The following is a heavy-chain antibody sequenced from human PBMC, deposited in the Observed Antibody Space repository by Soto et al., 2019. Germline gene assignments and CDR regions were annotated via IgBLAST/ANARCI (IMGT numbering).Heavy chain of an antibody. V-gene: IGHV4-30-2*01. J-gene: IGHJ3*02. CDR3: ARLYYYDSREFAFDI. CDR2: IYHSGST. Sequence: PSETLSLTCAVSGGSISIGGYSWSCIRQPPGKGLEWIGYIYHSGSTYYDPSLKSRVTISVDRSKNQFSLKLSSVTAADTAVYYCARLYYYDSREFAFDIWGQGTMVTVSS. CDR1: GGSISIGGYS. D-gene: IGHD3-22*01.